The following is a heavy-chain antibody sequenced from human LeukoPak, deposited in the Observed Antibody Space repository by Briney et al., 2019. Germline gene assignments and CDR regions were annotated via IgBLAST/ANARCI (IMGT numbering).Heavy chain of an antibody. J-gene: IGHJ4*02. D-gene: IGHD6-6*01. CDR3: ARAEYSSSWGFDY. CDR1: SASVSSGNW. Sequence: PSETLSLTCAVSSASVSSGNWWNWARQSPGKGLEWIGEIYHSGSTNYNPSLKSRVTISVDKSKNQFSLKLSSVTAADTAVYYCARAEYSSSWGFDYWGQGTLVTVSS. CDR2: IYHSGST. V-gene: IGHV4-4*02.